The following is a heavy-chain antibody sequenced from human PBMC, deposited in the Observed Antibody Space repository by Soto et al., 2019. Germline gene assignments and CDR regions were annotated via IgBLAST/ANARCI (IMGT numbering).Heavy chain of an antibody. D-gene: IGHD3-16*01. J-gene: IGHJ5*02. CDR3: AKDAIANDGIWLMDS. V-gene: IGHV3-23*01. CDR1: GFSFNNYA. Sequence: GGSLRLSCAVSGFSFNNYAMNWVRLAPGKGLEWVSSISGGGTGTYSADAVRGRFTISSDKSRNTVYLQMSSLRAEDTAVYYCAKDAIANDGIWLMDSWGQGTVVTVSS. CDR2: ISGGGTGT.